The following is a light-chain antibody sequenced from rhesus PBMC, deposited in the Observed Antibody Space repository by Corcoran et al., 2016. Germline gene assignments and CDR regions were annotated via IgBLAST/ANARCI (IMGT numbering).Light chain of an antibody. CDR1: QSLSVSEDGNTY. J-gene: IGKJ4*01. CDR3: IQALGFPLT. Sequence: DIVMTQTPLSLPFTPGEPASISCRASQSLSVSEDGNTYLDWYLQKPGQSPQLVIYEVSNRAAGVPERFSGSGSDTDFTLKNSRVEAEDIGIYSCIQALGFPLTFGGGTKVEIK. CDR2: EVS. V-gene: IGKV2-104*02.